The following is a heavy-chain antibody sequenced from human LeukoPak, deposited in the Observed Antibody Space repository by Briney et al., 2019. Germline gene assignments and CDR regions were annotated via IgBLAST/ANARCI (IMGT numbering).Heavy chain of an antibody. CDR2: ISGSGAST. Sequence: GGSLRLSCAASGFTFSTYGMSWVRQAPGKGLEWVSTISGSGASTFYADSVKGRFTISRDNPQNTLHLQINSLRAEDTAVYYCAKQFVYSGGYYYFDYWGQGALVTVSS. D-gene: IGHD3-22*01. CDR1: GFTFSTYG. V-gene: IGHV3-23*01. CDR3: AKQFVYSGGYYYFDY. J-gene: IGHJ4*02.